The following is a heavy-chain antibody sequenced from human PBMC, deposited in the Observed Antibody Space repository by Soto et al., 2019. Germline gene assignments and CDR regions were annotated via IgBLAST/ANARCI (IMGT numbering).Heavy chain of an antibody. CDR1: GFSITSGYY. Sequence: PSETLSLTCTVYGFSITSGYYWGWIRQPPGKGLEWIGSFFQSGTTSYTPSLRSRVTISVDTSKNHFSLNLNSVTAADTAVYYCARGSGSAWAHYFAHWGQATLVTVSP. CDR3: ARGSGSAWAHYFAH. V-gene: IGHV4-38-2*02. CDR2: FFQSGTT. J-gene: IGHJ4*02. D-gene: IGHD6-19*01.